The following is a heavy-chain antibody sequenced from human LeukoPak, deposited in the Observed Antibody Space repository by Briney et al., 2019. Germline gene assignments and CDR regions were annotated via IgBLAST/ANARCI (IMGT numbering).Heavy chain of an antibody. CDR3: ARGMGYDSSGYYYRDFDY. D-gene: IGHD3-22*01. V-gene: IGHV3-74*01. CDR2: INTDGSST. Sequence: GGSLRLSCSASGFTLSSYWMHWVRQAPGKGLVWVSRINTDGSSTNYADSVKGRFTVSRDNAKNTQYLQMNSLRAEDTAVYYCARGMGYDSSGYYYRDFDYWGQGTLVTVSS. CDR1: GFTLSSYW. J-gene: IGHJ4*02.